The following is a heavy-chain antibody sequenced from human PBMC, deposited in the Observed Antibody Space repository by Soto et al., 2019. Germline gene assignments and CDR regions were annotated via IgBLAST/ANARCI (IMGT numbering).Heavy chain of an antibody. V-gene: IGHV5-51*01. D-gene: IGHD1-26*01. CDR2: IYPGDSDT. CDR3: ARIPSSGSYLDWFDP. J-gene: IGHJ5*02. Sequence: TGESLKISCKGSGYSFTSYWIGWVRQMPGKGLEWMGIIYPGDSDTRCSPSFQGQVTISADKSISTAYLQWSSLKASDTAMYYCARIPSSGSYLDWFDPWGQGTLVTVSS. CDR1: GYSFTSYW.